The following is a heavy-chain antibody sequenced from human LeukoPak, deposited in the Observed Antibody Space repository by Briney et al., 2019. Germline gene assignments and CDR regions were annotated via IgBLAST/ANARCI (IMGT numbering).Heavy chain of an antibody. J-gene: IGHJ4*02. V-gene: IGHV3-21*04. CDR3: ARVSPYYDGSGYYAN. CDR1: GFTFSSYS. D-gene: IGHD3-22*01. Sequence: KPGGSLRLSCAASGFTFSSYSMNWVRQAPGKGLEWVSSISRSSTYIYYADSVKGRFTISRDNSKSTLYLQINSLSAEDTAVYYCARVSPYYDGSGYYANWGQGTLVIVSS. CDR2: ISRSSTYI.